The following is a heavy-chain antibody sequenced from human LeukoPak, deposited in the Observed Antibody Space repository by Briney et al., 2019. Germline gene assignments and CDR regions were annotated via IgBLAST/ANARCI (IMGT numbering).Heavy chain of an antibody. CDR1: GGSISSSHYY. CDR3: ATTEIYTYLDV. D-gene: IGHD3-16*01. V-gene: IGHV4-39*07. Sequence: PSETLSLTCTVSGGSISSSHYYWGWIRQPPGKGLEWIGSIYYTGSTNYNASLRSRVTISVDKAKNQFSLKVTSLTAADTAVYYCATTEIYTYLDVWGKGTTVIVSS. CDR2: IYYTGST. J-gene: IGHJ6*03.